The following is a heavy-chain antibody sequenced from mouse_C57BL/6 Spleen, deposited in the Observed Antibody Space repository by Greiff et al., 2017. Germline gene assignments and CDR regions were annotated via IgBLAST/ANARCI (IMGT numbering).Heavy chain of an antibody. CDR2: LYTGNGYT. Sequence: VQLQQSGAELVRPGSSVKMSCKTSGYTFTSYGINWVKQRPGQGLEWIGYLYTGNGYTEYNEKFKGKATLTSDTSSSTAYMQLSSLTSEDSAIYVCARSPYYCASPYFDYWGQGTTLTVSS. CDR1: GYTFTSYG. V-gene: IGHV1-58*01. D-gene: IGHD1-1*01. J-gene: IGHJ2*01. CDR3: ARSPYYCASPYFDY.